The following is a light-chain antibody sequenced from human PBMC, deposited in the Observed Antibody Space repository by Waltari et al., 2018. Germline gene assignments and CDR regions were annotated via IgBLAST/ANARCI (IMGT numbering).Light chain of an antibody. V-gene: IGLV1-40*01. J-gene: IGLJ2*01. Sequence: QSVLTQPPSVSGAPGQRVSISCTGTTSKLGTYDVNWYQQGPGKAPKLIIYGTNTRPLGVPDRFFGSQSGTSASLAIIGLQAEDEADYYCQSYDTTLGVVFGGGTKLTVL. CDR3: QSYDTTLGVV. CDR2: GTN. CDR1: TSKLGTYD.